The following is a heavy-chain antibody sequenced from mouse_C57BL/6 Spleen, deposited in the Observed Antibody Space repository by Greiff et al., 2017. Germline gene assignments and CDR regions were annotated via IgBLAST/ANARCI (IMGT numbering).Heavy chain of an antibody. Sequence: EVMLVESGGGLVKPGGSLKLSCAASGFTFSDYGMHWVRQAPEKGLEWVAYISSGSSTIYYADTVKGRFTISRDNAKNTLFLQMTSLRSEDTAMYYCARLYYGAMDYWGQGTSVTVSS. CDR3: ARLYYGAMDY. D-gene: IGHD1-1*01. V-gene: IGHV5-17*01. CDR1: GFTFSDYG. CDR2: ISSGSSTI. J-gene: IGHJ4*01.